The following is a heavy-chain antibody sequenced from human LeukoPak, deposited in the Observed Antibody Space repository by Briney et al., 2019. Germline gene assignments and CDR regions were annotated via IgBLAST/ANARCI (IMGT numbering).Heavy chain of an antibody. CDR1: GYSFTSYW. D-gene: IGHD6-13*01. V-gene: IGHV5-51*01. CDR2: IYPGDSDT. Sequence: GESLKISCKGSGYSFTSYWIGWVRQMPGKGLEWMGIIYPGDSDTRYSPSFQGQVTISADKSISTAYLQWSSLKASDTAMYYCARLYSSSHDFGYYYMDVWGKGTTVTISS. CDR3: ARLYSSSHDFGYYYMDV. J-gene: IGHJ6*03.